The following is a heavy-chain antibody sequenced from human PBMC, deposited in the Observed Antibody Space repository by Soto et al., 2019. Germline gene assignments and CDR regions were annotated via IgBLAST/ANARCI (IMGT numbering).Heavy chain of an antibody. CDR1: GFTLSSYA. CDR2: ISGSGGST. Sequence: EVQLLESGGGLVQPGGSLRLSCAASGFTLSSYAMSWVRQAPGKGLEWVSAISGSGGSTYYADSVKGRFTITRDNSKNTLYLQMNSLRAEDTAVYYCAKDLRSIAARVGWFDPWGQGTLVTVSS. CDR3: AKDLRSIAARVGWFDP. D-gene: IGHD6-6*01. V-gene: IGHV3-23*01. J-gene: IGHJ5*02.